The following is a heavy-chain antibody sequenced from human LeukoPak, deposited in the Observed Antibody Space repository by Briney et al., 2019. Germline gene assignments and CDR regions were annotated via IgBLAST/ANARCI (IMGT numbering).Heavy chain of an antibody. J-gene: IGHJ4*02. D-gene: IGHD3-22*01. Sequence: SETLSLTCTVSGGSISNYYWSWIRQPPGKGLEWIGYIYYSGSTNYKPSLKSRVTISVDTSKNQFSLKLSSVTAADTAVYYCARFSARYDSSGYYSDYWGQGTLVTVSS. CDR1: GGSISNYY. CDR3: ARFSARYDSSGYYSDY. V-gene: IGHV4-59*08. CDR2: IYYSGST.